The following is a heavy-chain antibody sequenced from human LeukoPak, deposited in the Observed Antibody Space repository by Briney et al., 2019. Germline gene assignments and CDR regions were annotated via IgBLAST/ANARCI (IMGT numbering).Heavy chain of an antibody. Sequence: GSLRLSCAASGFTFSDCYMSWIRQALGKGLEWVSYISSSGSTIYYADSVKGRFTISRDNAKNSLYLQMNSLRAEDTAVYYCARDRYDFWSGYLGYYFDYWGQGTLVTVSS. D-gene: IGHD3-3*01. CDR3: ARDRYDFWSGYLGYYFDY. V-gene: IGHV3-11*01. CDR1: GFTFSDCY. CDR2: ISSSGSTI. J-gene: IGHJ4*02.